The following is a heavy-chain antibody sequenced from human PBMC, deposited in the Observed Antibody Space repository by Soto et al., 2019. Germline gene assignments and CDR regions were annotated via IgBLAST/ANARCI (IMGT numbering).Heavy chain of an antibody. CDR1: GGTFSSYT. CDR3: ARDLEVSWFDP. J-gene: IGHJ5*02. V-gene: IGHV1-69*04. CDR2: IIPILGIA. Sequence: GASVKVSCKASGGTFSSYTISWVRQAPGQGLEWMGRIIPILGIANYAQKFQGRVTITADKSTSTAYMELSSLRSEDTAVYYCARDLEVSWFDPWGQGTLVTVSS.